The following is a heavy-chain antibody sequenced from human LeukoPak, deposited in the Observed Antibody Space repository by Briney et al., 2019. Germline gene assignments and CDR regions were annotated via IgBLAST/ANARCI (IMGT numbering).Heavy chain of an antibody. D-gene: IGHD5-12*01. J-gene: IGHJ4*02. CDR3: AGLGYSGYGPRSRFDN. CDR1: GGTFSNNA. V-gene: IGHV1-69*05. CDR2: IIPRFTP. Sequence: SVKVSCTASGGTFSNNAISWVRQAPGQGLEWMGGIIPRFTPNYAQHFQGRVTITTDEATTTAYLELSNLRSDDTAVYYCAGLGYSGYGPRSRFDNWGQGTLITVST.